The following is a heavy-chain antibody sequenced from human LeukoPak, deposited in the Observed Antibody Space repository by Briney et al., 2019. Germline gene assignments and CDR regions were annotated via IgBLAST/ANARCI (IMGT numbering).Heavy chain of an antibody. J-gene: IGHJ4*02. D-gene: IGHD2-8*01. Sequence: GGSLRLSCAASGFTFSNAWMSWVRQAAGKGLEWVGRVKSKSNGGTTGYAAPVKGRFTISRDDSKNTYLQMNSLKSEDTAVYFCTAGVGHSDFDYWGQGTLVTVSS. CDR2: VKSKSNGGTT. CDR1: GFTFSNAW. V-gene: IGHV3-15*01. CDR3: TAGVGHSDFDY.